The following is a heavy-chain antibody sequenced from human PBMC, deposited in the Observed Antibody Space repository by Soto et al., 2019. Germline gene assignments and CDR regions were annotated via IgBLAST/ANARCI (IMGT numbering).Heavy chain of an antibody. CDR3: TKYYYDISGYPTLEDGMDV. Sequence: GGSLRLSCAASGFTFSGSAMHWVRQASGKGLEWVGRIRSKANSYATAYAASVKGRFTISRDDSKNTAYLQMNSLKTEDTAVYYCTKYYYDISGYPTLEDGMDVWGQGTTVIV. CDR2: IRSKANSYAT. D-gene: IGHD3-22*01. V-gene: IGHV3-73*01. CDR1: GFTFSGSA. J-gene: IGHJ6*02.